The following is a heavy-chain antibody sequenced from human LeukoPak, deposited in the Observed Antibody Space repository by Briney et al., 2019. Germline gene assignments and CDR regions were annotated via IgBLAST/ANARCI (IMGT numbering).Heavy chain of an antibody. CDR1: GGTFSSYA. CDR2: IIPIFGIA. Sequence: SVKVSCKASGGTFSSYAISWVRQAPGQGLEWMGRIIPIFGIANYAQKFQGRVTITADKSTSTAYMELSSLRSEDTAVYYCARAGLYSSLFDYWGQGTLVTVSS. V-gene: IGHV1-69*04. D-gene: IGHD6-19*01. CDR3: ARAGLYSSLFDY. J-gene: IGHJ4*02.